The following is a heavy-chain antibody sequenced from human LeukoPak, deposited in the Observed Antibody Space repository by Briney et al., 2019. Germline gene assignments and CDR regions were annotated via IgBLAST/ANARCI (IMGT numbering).Heavy chain of an antibody. CDR3: TTDLPRSTSCSHDY. CDR1: GFNFSNAW. D-gene: IGHD2/OR15-2a*01. CDR2: IKRDIDGGTT. Sequence: XSCAXSGFNFSNAWMSWVRQAPGKGLEWVGRIKRDIDGGTTDYAAPVKGRFTITRDDSENTLYLQMNSLKTEDTAVYYCTTDLPRSTSCSHDYWGQGTQVTVSS. V-gene: IGHV3-15*01. J-gene: IGHJ4*02.